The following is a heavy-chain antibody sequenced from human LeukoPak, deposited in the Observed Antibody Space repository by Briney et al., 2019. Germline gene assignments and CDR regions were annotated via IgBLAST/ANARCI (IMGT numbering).Heavy chain of an antibody. CDR1: GGSFNDYY. J-gene: IGHJ5*02. CDR3: ARGLRRRSMIVVPRRALWSDP. Sequence: SETLSLTCAMYGGSFNDYYWTWIRQPPGKGLEWIGEINHSGSANYNPSLKSRVSISLDTSKNQFSLKLRSVTAADMAVYYCARGLRRRSMIVVPRRALWSDPWGQGTLVTVSS. CDR2: INHSGSA. V-gene: IGHV4-34*01. D-gene: IGHD3-22*01.